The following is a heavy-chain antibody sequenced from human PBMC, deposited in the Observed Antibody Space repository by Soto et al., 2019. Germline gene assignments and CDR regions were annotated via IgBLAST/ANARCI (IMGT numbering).Heavy chain of an antibody. Sequence: EARLLESGGGLIQPGGSLRLSCEASGFNFGAYAMSWVRQAPGKGLEWVSGISGSSSGTHYTDSVKGRFTISRDNSKNTVYLQMNSLRGEDTAVYYCAKDRSENFWVYYYAMDVWGQGTAVTVSS. CDR3: AKDRSENFWVYYYAMDV. V-gene: IGHV3-23*01. J-gene: IGHJ6*02. CDR1: GFNFGAYA. D-gene: IGHD6-19*01. CDR2: ISGSSSGT.